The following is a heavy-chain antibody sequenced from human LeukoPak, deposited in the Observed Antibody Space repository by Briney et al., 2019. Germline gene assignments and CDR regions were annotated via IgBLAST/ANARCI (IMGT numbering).Heavy chain of an antibody. CDR2: ISWNSGSI. D-gene: IGHD2-15*01. Sequence: PGGSLRLSCAASGFTFDDYAMHWVRQAPGKGLEWVSGISWNSGSIGYADSVKGRFTISRDNSKNTLYLQMNSLRAEDTAVYYCAKDSGYCSGGSCDFDYWGQGTLVTVSS. CDR1: GFTFDDYA. J-gene: IGHJ4*02. V-gene: IGHV3-9*01. CDR3: AKDSGYCSGGSCDFDY.